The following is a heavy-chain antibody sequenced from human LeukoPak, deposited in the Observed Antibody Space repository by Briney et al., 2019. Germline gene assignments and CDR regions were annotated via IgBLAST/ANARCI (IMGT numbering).Heavy chain of an antibody. J-gene: IGHJ5*02. D-gene: IGHD6-13*01. Sequence: PSETLSLTCTVSGGSISSYYWSWIRQPPGKGLEWIGYIYYSGSTNYNPSLKSRVTISVDTSKNQFSLKLSSVTAADTAVYYCARLHRFIAAARMNWFDPWGQGTLVTVSS. CDR2: IYYSGST. V-gene: IGHV4-59*08. CDR1: GGSISSYY. CDR3: ARLHRFIAAARMNWFDP.